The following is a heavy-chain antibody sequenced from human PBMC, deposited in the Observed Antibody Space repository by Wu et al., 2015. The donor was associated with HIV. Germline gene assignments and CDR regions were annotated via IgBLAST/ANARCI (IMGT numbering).Heavy chain of an antibody. CDR2: IIPIFGTA. CDR1: GGTFSSYA. D-gene: IGHD3-22*01. J-gene: IGHJ3*02. V-gene: IGHV1-69*05. Sequence: QVQLVQSGAEVKKPGSSVKVSCKASGGTFSSYAISWVRQAPGQGLEWMGGIIPIFGTANYAQKFQGRVTITTDESTGTAYMELSSLRSEDTAVYYCARHYESSGYYYLGDAFDIWGQGTMVTVSS. CDR3: ARHYESSGYYYLGDAFDI.